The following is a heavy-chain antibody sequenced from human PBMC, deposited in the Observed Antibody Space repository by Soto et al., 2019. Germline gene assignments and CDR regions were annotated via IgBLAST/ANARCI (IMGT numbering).Heavy chain of an antibody. CDR2: ISGSGGST. CDR3: ARAAYGDYLLGMDV. D-gene: IGHD4-17*01. V-gene: IGHV3-23*01. CDR1: GFTFSSFA. J-gene: IGHJ6*02. Sequence: GGSLRLSCAASGFTFSSFAMSWVRQAPGKGLDWVSAISGSGGSTYSADSVKGRFTISRDNSKNTLYLQMTNVDPEDTATYYCARAAYGDYLLGMDVWGQGTTVTVSS.